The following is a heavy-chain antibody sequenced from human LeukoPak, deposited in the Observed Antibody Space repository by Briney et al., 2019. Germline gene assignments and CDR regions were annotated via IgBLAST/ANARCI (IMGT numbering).Heavy chain of an antibody. Sequence: GGSLRLSCAASGFTFSSYAMSWVRQAPGKGLEWVSAISGSGGSTYYADSVKGRFTISRDNSKNTLYLQMNSLRAEDTAVYYCAKVVSSSRYRTLPYFDYWGQGTLVTVSS. CDR2: ISGSGGST. CDR1: GFTFSSYA. V-gene: IGHV3-23*01. CDR3: AKVVSSSRYRTLPYFDY. D-gene: IGHD6-13*01. J-gene: IGHJ4*02.